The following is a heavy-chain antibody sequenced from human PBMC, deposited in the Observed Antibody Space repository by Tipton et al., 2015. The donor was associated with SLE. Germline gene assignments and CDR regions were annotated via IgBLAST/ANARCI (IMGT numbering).Heavy chain of an antibody. CDR3: ARGSWDYDFLTGYFNYYGVDV. J-gene: IGHJ6*02. CDR2: INHSGST. V-gene: IGHV4-39*07. D-gene: IGHD3-9*01. CDR1: GGSISNSSYY. Sequence: TLSLTCPVSGGSISNSSYYWGCIRQPPGKGLEWIGEINHSGSTNYNPSLKSRVTISVDTSKNQFSLKMTSVTAADTAVYYCARGSWDYDFLTGYFNYYGVDVWGQGTTVTVSS.